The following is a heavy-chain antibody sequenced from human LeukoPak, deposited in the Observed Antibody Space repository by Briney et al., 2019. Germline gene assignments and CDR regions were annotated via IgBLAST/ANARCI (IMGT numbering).Heavy chain of an antibody. CDR1: GGSISSSSYY. CDR3: ARHVRIDVVPAAVDY. J-gene: IGHJ4*02. V-gene: IGHV4-39*01. CDR2: IYYSGST. D-gene: IGHD2-2*01. Sequence: SETLSLTCTVSGGSISSSSYYWGWIRQPPGKGLEWIGSIYYSGSTYYNPSLKSRVTISVDTSKNQFSLKLSSVTAADTAVYYCARHVRIDVVPAAVDYWGQGTLVTVSS.